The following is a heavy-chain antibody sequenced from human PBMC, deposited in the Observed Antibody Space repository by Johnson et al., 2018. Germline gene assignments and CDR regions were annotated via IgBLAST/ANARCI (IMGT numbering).Heavy chain of an antibody. CDR2: ISPGDGSSYA. CDR3: AKHRTQGETVKTFGAYGGS. J-gene: IGHJ4*02. V-gene: IGHV3-23*04. Sequence: VQLVQSGGGLVQPGGSLRLSCATSGFSFKDYGMTWVRQAPGKGLEWVSSISPGDGSSYAYYADSVKGRFTISRDKPGNTLYLQLNSLRAEDPAAYYCAKHRTQGETVKTFGAYGGSWGQGTLVTVSS. CDR1: GFSFKDYG. D-gene: IGHD3-10*01.